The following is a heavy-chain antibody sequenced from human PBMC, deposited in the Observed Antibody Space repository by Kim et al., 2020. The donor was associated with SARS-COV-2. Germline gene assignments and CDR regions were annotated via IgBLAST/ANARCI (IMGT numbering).Heavy chain of an antibody. Sequence: VKGRFTISRDNAKNSLYLQMNSLRPEDTALYYCAKDGGYYYDGSGYPIDYWGQGTLVTVSS. CDR3: AKDGGYYYDGSGYPIDY. V-gene: IGHV3-9*01. J-gene: IGHJ4*02. D-gene: IGHD3-22*01.